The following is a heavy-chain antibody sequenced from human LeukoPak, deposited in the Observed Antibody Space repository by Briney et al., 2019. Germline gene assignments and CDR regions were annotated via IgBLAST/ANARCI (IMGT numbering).Heavy chain of an antibody. V-gene: IGHV3-15*01. CDR3: TTDEVPPWQYQLLTPGLVKVLTFDP. CDR1: GFTFSNAW. CDR2: IKSKTDGGTT. Sequence: GGSLRLSCAASGFTFSNAWMSWVRQAPGKGLEWVGRIKSKTDGGTTDYAAPVKGRFTISRDDSKNTLYLQMNSLKTEDTAVYYCTTDEVPPWQYQLLTPGLVKVLTFDPWGQGTLVTVSS. D-gene: IGHD2-2*01. J-gene: IGHJ5*02.